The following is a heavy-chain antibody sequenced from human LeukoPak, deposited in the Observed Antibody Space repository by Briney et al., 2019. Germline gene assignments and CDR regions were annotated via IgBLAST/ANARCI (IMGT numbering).Heavy chain of an antibody. Sequence: GGSLRLSCAASGFTFSDYGMHWVRQAPGKGLEWVAVISSDGSNKYYADSVKGRFTISRDDSKNTLYLQMNSLETEDTAVYYCTTADDSLWGQGTMVTVSS. CDR2: ISSDGSNK. CDR3: TTADDSL. V-gene: IGHV3-30*03. J-gene: IGHJ3*01. D-gene: IGHD5-18*01. CDR1: GFTFSDYG.